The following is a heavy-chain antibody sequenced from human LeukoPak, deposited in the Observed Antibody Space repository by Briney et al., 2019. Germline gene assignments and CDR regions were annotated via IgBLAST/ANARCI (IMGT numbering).Heavy chain of an antibody. J-gene: IGHJ6*03. CDR3: ERWRWFGGTINYYYYMDV. V-gene: IGHV4-59*01. D-gene: IGHD3-10*01. CDR1: GGSISSYY. Sequence: SETLSLTCTVSGGSISSYYWSWIRQPPGKGLEWIGYIYYSGSTNYNPSLKSRVTISVDTSKNQFSLKLSSVTAADTAVYYCERWRWFGGTINYYYYMDVWGKGTTVTVSS. CDR2: IYYSGST.